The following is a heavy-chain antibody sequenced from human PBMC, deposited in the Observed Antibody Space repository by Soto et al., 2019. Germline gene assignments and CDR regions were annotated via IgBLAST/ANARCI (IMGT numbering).Heavy chain of an antibody. CDR3: ARHSGTAESDSH. Sequence: PGESLKSYCKGSGYSFTQNWIGWVRQMPGKGLEWMGIIYPGDSDTRYSSSFQGQVTISADKSINTAYLQWSSLKASDTAMYYCARHSGTAESDSHWGQGTLVTVSS. J-gene: IGHJ1*01. D-gene: IGHD6-13*01. V-gene: IGHV5-51*01. CDR1: GYSFTQNW. CDR2: IYPGDSDT.